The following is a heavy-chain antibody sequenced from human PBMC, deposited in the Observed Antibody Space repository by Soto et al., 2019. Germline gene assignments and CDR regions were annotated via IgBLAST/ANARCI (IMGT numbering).Heavy chain of an antibody. J-gene: IGHJ6*02. D-gene: IGHD6-13*01. CDR3: ARGPQRYSSSWYRRDYYYGMDV. V-gene: IGHV4-34*01. Sequence: PSETLSLTCAVYGGSFIGYYWSWMRQPPGKGLEWIGEINHSGSTNYNPSLKSRVTISVDTSKNQFSLKLSSVTAADTAVYYCARGPQRYSSSWYRRDYYYGMDVWGQGTTVTVSS. CDR1: GGSFIGYY. CDR2: INHSGST.